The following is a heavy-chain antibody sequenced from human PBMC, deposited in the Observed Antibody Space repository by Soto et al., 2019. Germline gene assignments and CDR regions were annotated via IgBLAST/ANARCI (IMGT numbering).Heavy chain of an antibody. Sequence: EVQLLESGGGLVQPGGSLRLSCAASGFTFSSYAMSWVRQAPGKGLEWVSAISGSGGSTYYADSVKGRFTISRDNSKNTLYLQMNSLRAEDTAVYYCAKGRITFGGVSPFYLPDGYFDYWGQGTLVTVSS. CDR1: GFTFSSYA. J-gene: IGHJ4*02. V-gene: IGHV3-23*01. D-gene: IGHD3-16*01. CDR3: AKGRITFGGVSPFYLPDGYFDY. CDR2: ISGSGGST.